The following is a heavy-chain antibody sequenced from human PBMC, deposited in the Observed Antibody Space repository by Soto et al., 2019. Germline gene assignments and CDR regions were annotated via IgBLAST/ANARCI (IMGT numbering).Heavy chain of an antibody. J-gene: IGHJ5*02. CDR1: GGSVSSDIYY. D-gene: IGHD1-7*01. V-gene: IGHV4-61*01. CDR2: VYYSGIT. Sequence: PSETLSLTCTVSGGSVSSDIYYWIWIRQPPGKVLEWIGYVYYSGITKYNPSLKSRVSISIDTSKNQLSLKLSSVTAADTAIYYCARDSHSPWNSVRGWFDPWGQGALVTVSS. CDR3: ARDSHSPWNSVRGWFDP.